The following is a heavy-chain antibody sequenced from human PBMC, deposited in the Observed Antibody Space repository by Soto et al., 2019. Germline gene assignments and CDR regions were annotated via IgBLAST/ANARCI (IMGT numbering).Heavy chain of an antibody. Sequence: PGGSLRLSCAASGFTFSSYAMSWVRQAPGKGLEWVSAISGSGGSTYYADSVKGRFTISRDNSKNTLYPQMNSLRAEDTAVYYCAAFAGEQWLVRYHGMDVWGQGTTVTVSS. J-gene: IGHJ6*02. D-gene: IGHD6-19*01. CDR2: ISGSGGST. CDR3: AAFAGEQWLVRYHGMDV. CDR1: GFTFSSYA. V-gene: IGHV3-23*01.